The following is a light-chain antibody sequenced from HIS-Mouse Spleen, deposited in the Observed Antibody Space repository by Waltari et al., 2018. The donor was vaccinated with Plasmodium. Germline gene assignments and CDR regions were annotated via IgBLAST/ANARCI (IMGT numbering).Light chain of an antibody. CDR3: YSTDSSGNHRV. CDR2: EDS. V-gene: IGLV3-10*01. CDR1: ALPKKF. Sequence: SYELTPPPSVSVSLGQTARITCSGAALPKKFAYWYQQKSGQAPVLVLYEDSKRPSGIPERFSGSSSGTMATLTISGAQVEDEADYYCYSTDSSGNHRVFGGGTKLTVL. J-gene: IGLJ3*02.